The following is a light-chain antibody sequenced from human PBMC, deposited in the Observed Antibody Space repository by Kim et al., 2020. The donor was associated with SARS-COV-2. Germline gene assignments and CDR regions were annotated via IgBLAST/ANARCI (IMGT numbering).Light chain of an antibody. CDR2: AAS. V-gene: IGKV1-6*02. J-gene: IGKJ1*01. CDR3: LKDYNNPRT. Sequence: AIQMTQSPSSLSASVGDRIIITCRASQGIRNDLGWYQQKPGKAPKLLIYAASSLQSGVPSRFSGSGSGTDFTLTISSLQPEDFATYYCLKDYNNPRTFGQGTKVDIK. CDR1: QGIRND.